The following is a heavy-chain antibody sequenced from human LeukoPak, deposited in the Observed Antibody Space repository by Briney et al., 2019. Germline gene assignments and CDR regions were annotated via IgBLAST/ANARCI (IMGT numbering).Heavy chain of an antibody. CDR2: IYAGDSST. CDR3: ARHSCYDS. Sequence: GESLQISCKGSGFTSTTYYFAWVRQLPAKGLEWMGVIYAGDSSTRYSPSFQGQVTISVDKSISTAYLQWSSLKASDSAIYYCARHSCYDSWGQGTLVTVSS. J-gene: IGHJ4*02. CDR1: GFTSTTYY. D-gene: IGHD3-16*01. V-gene: IGHV5-51*01.